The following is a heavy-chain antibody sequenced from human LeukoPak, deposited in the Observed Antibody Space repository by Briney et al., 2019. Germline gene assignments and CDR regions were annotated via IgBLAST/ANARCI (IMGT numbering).Heavy chain of an antibody. V-gene: IGHV1-18*01. J-gene: IGHJ2*01. Sequence: ASVKVSCKASGYTFTNHGIAWVREAPGQGLEWMGWISAHNGNTNYAQSLQGRVTMTTDTSTNTAYMELRSLRSDDTAGYYCARDGYFVLWGRGTLVTVSS. CDR3: ARDGYFVL. CDR2: ISAHNGNT. CDR1: GYTFTNHG.